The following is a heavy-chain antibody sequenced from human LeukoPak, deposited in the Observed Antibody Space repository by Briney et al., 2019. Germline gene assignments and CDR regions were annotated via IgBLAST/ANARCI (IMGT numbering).Heavy chain of an antibody. CDR1: GYTFTSYG. J-gene: IGHJ4*02. D-gene: IGHD3-3*01. CDR3: ARTERITIFGVVHPLDY. CDR2: ISAYNGNT. Sequence: ASVKVSCKASGYTFTSYGISWVRQAPGQGLEWMGWISAYNGNTNYAQKLQGRVTMTTDTSTSTAYMELRSLRSDDTAVYYCARTERITIFGVVHPLDYWGQGTLVTVSS. V-gene: IGHV1-18*01.